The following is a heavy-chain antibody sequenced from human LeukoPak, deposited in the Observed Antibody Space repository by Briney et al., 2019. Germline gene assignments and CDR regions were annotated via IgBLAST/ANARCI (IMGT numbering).Heavy chain of an antibody. CDR1: GGSISSYY. CDR3: ARHEDYGSGSYYNAYYFDY. V-gene: IGHV4-59*08. J-gene: IGHJ4*02. D-gene: IGHD3-10*01. CDR2: IYYSGST. Sequence: SETLSLTCTVSGGSISSYYWSWIRQPPGKGLEWIGYIYYSGSTNYNPSLKSRVTISVDTSKNQFSLKLSSVTAADTAVYYCARHEDYGSGSYYNAYYFDYWGQGTLVTVSS.